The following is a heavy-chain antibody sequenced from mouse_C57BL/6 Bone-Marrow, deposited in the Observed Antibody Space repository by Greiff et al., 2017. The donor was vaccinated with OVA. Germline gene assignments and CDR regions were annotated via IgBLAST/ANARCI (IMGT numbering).Heavy chain of an antibody. D-gene: IGHD2-4*01. J-gene: IGHJ2*01. CDR1: GYTFTDYE. V-gene: IGHV1-15*01. CDR2: IDPETGGT. CDR3: TGRDYDYDVGFDY. Sequence: QVHVKQSGAELVRPGASVTLSCKASGYTFTDYEMHWVKQTPVHGLEWIGAIDPETGGTAYNQKFKGKAILTADKSSSTAYMELRSLTSEDSAVYYCTGRDYDYDVGFDYWGQGTTLTVSS.